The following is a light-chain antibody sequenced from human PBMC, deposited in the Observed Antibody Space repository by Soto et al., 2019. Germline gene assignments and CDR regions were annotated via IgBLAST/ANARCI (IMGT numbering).Light chain of an antibody. CDR3: SSYTTTKTLV. CDR1: SSDVGGYNC. Sequence: QSALTQPASVSGSPGQSITISCTGSSSDVGGYNCVSWYQQHPDKAPKLMIYEVSNRPSGVSNRFSGSKSGNTASLTISGLQAEDEADYYCSSYTTTKTLVFGGGTKLTVL. J-gene: IGLJ2*01. CDR2: EVS. V-gene: IGLV2-14*01.